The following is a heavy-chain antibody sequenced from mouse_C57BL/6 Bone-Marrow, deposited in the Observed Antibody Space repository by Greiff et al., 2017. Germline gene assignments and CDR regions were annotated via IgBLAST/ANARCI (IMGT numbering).Heavy chain of an antibody. J-gene: IGHJ4*01. V-gene: IGHV7-3*01. Sequence: EVKLVESGGGLVQPGGSLSLSCAASGFTFTDYYMRWVRQPPGKALEWLGFIRNKANGYTTEYSASVKGRFTISRDNSQSILYLQMNALRAEDSATYYCARSYYGTYAMDYWGQGTSVTVSS. CDR2: IRNKANGYTT. CDR1: GFTFTDYY. D-gene: IGHD1-1*01. CDR3: ARSYYGTYAMDY.